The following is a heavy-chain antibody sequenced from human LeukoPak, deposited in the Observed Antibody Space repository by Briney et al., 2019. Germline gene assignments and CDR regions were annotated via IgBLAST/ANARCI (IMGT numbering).Heavy chain of an antibody. V-gene: IGHV4-34*01. Sequence: SETLSLTCAVYGGSFSGYYWSWIRQPPGKGLEWIGEINHSGSTNYNPSLKSRVTISVDTSKHQFSLKLSSVIAADTAVYYCARAVRDRGVILPWFDPWGQGTLVTVSS. CDR3: ARAVRDRGVILPWFDP. CDR1: GGSFSGYY. CDR2: INHSGST. D-gene: IGHD3-10*01. J-gene: IGHJ5*02.